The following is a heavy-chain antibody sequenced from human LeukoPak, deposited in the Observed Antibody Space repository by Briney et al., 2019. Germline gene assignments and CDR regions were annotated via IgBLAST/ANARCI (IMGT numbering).Heavy chain of an antibody. CDR3: AKDGGLWVSAHWGDS. V-gene: IGHV3-23*01. J-gene: IGHJ4*02. CDR2: ITTSDGNT. D-gene: IGHD7-27*01. Sequence: GGSLRLSCAASGSTFSSYTMSWVRQAPGKGLEWVSTITTSDGNTYYADSVKGRFTVSRDNSKNTLFLQMNSLRAEDTAVYYCAKDGGLWVSAHWGDSWGRGTLVTVSS. CDR1: GSTFSSYT.